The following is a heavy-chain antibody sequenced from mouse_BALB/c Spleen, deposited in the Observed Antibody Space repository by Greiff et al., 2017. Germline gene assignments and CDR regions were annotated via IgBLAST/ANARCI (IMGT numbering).Heavy chain of an antibody. Sequence: DVKVEESGGGLVQPGGSLRLSCATSGFTFTDYYMSWVRQPPGKALEWLGFIRNKANGYTTEYSASVKGRFTISRDNSQSILYLQMNTLRAEDSATYYCARDGGNYYFDYWGQGTTLTVSS. CDR2: IRNKANGYTT. V-gene: IGHV7-3*02. D-gene: IGHD2-1*01. CDR3: ARDGGNYYFDY. CDR1: GFTFTDYY. J-gene: IGHJ2*01.